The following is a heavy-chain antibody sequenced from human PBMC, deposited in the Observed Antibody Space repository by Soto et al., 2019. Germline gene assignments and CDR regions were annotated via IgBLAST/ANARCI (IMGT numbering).Heavy chain of an antibody. CDR3: AREARTTSVTTRSFFPYYYYMDV. CDR1: GGSISSGGYY. J-gene: IGHJ6*03. V-gene: IGHV4-31*03. CDR2: IYYSGST. Sequence: QVQLQESGPGLVKPSQTLSLTCTVSGGSISSGGYYWSWIRQHPGKGLEWIGYIYYSGSTYYNPSLNSRVTISVDTSKNQFSLKLSSVTAADTAVYYCAREARTTSVTTRSFFPYYYYMDVWGKGTTVTVSS. D-gene: IGHD4-17*01.